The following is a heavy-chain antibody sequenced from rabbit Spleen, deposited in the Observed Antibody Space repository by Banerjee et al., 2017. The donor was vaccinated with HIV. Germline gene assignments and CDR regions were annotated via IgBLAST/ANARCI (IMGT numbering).Heavy chain of an antibody. Sequence: QSLEESGGDLVKPGASLTLTCIASGVSFSGDSYMCWVRQAPGKGLEWIACINVFTGKAVYASWAKGRFTFSKTSSTTVTLQMTNLTAADTATYFCASDIHGYGVFDLGGPGTLVT. CDR3: ASDIHGYGVFDL. D-gene: IGHD6-1*01. CDR1: GVSFSGDSY. CDR2: INVFTGKA. V-gene: IGHV1S40*01. J-gene: IGHJ4*01.